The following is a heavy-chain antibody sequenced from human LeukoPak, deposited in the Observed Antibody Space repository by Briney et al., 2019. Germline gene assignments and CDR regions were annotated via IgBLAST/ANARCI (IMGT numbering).Heavy chain of an antibody. D-gene: IGHD3-22*01. CDR1: GFTFSSYE. CDR2: ISTSGSTI. CDR3: ARDAAHYYGNGGSFFDY. J-gene: IGHJ4*02. Sequence: PGGSLRLSCTASGFTFSSYEMNWVRQAPGKGLEWLSYISTSGSTIYYIDSVRGRLTISRDNAQNSLYLQMNSLRAEDTAVYYCARDAAHYYGNGGSFFDYWGQGTLVTVSS. V-gene: IGHV3-48*03.